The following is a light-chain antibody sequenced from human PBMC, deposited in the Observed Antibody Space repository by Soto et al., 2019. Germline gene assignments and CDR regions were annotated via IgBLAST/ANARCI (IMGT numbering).Light chain of an antibody. CDR3: SSSAGIYHYLV. J-gene: IGLJ3*02. CDR2: EVN. Sequence: QSALTQPPSASGSPGQSVTISCTGTSSDIGGYNSVSWYQQHPGNAPRLMIYEVNKRPSGVPDRFSGSKSGYTASLTVSGLQTEDEAFYYCSSSAGIYHYLVFGGGTQLTVL. V-gene: IGLV2-8*01. CDR1: SSDIGGYNS.